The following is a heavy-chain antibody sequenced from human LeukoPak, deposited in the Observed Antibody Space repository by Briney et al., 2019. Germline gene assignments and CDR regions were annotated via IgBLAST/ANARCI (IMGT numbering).Heavy chain of an antibody. CDR2: ISAYNGNT. Sequence: ASVKVSCKASGYTFTSYGITWVRQAPGQGLEWMGWISAYNGNTNYAQKVQGRVSMATDTSSSTAYMELRSLRSDDTAVYYCVKTYYYDSSGYSADAFDIWGQGTMVTVSS. J-gene: IGHJ3*02. D-gene: IGHD3-22*01. V-gene: IGHV1-18*01. CDR3: VKTYYYDSSGYSADAFDI. CDR1: GYTFTSYG.